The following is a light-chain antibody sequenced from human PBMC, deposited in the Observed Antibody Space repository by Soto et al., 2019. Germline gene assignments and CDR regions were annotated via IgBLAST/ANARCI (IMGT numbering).Light chain of an antibody. CDR2: DVS. CDR3: SSYTSSSTYV. V-gene: IGLV2-18*02. Sequence: QSALTQPPSVSGSPGQSVAISCTGTSSDVGGSNGVSWYQQPPGTAPKLIIYDVSNRPSGVPDRFSGSKSGNTASLIISGLPAEDEGDYYCSSYTSSSTYVFGTGTKLTVL. CDR1: SSDVGGSNG. J-gene: IGLJ1*01.